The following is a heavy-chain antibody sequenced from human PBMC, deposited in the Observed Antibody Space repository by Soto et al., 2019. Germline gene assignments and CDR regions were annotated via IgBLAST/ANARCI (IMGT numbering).Heavy chain of an antibody. J-gene: IGHJ3*02. CDR3: VKYYYDSSGYYGLNAFDI. CDR1: RFTFSSYA. V-gene: IGHV3-64D*06. CDR2: ISSNGDST. Sequence: GSLRLSCSASRFTFSSYAMHWVRQAPGKGLEYVSSISSNGDSTYYADSVKGRFTISRDNSKNTLYLQMSSLRAEDTAVYYCVKYYYDSSGYYGLNAFDIWGQGTMVTVSS. D-gene: IGHD3-22*01.